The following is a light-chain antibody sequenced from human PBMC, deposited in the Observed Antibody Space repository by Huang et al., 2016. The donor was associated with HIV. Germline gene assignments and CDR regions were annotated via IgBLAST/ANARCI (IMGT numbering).Light chain of an antibody. CDR3: QQYSTSFT. CDR2: GAS. J-gene: IGKJ3*01. V-gene: IGKV3-20*01. Sequence: EIVLTQSPGTLSLSPGERATLSCRASQRVSSSYLAWHQQKPGQAPRLLIYGASSRAPCIPDRFSGSGSGTDFTLTISRLEPEDFAVYYCQQYSTSFTFGPGTKVDIK. CDR1: QRVSSSY.